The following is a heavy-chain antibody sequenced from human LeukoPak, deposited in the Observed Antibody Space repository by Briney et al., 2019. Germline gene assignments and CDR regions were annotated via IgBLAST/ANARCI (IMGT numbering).Heavy chain of an antibody. CDR1: GFTFSSYA. CDR2: ISGSGGST. V-gene: IGHV3-23*01. J-gene: IGHJ4*02. Sequence: GGSLRLSCAASGFTFSSYAMSWVRQARGKGLEWVSAISGSGGSTYYADSVKGRFTISRDNSKNTLYLQMNSLRAEDTAVYYCAIAVYRTPTDIDYWGQGTLVTVSS. CDR3: AIAVYRTPTDIDY. D-gene: IGHD1-14*01.